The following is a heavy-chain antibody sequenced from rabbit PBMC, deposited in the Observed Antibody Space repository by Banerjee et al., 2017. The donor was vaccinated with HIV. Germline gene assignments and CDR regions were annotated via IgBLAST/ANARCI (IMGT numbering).Heavy chain of an antibody. CDR3: ARDLAGVIGWNFGL. CDR1: GFDFSSYYM. Sequence: QEQLKETGGGLVQPGGSLTLSCKASGFDFSSYYMNWVRQAPGKGLEWIACINTSSGNTVYASWAKGRFTISKTSSTTVTLQMTSLTAADTATYFCARDLAGVIGWNFGLWGPGTLVTVS. CDR2: INTSSGNT. J-gene: IGHJ4*01. V-gene: IGHV1S45*01. D-gene: IGHD4-1*01.